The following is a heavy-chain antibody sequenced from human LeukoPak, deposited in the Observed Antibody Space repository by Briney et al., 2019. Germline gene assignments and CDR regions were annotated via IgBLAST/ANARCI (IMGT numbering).Heavy chain of an antibody. CDR3: AKDPAPSGSTLLDY. CDR1: GFTFSSYG. J-gene: IGHJ4*02. CDR2: ISYDGSNK. Sequence: PGGSLRLSCAASGFTFSSYGMHWVRQAPGKGLEWVAVISYDGSNKYYADSVKGRFTISRDNSKNTLYLQMNSPRAEDTAVYYCAKDPAPSGSTLLDYWGQGTLVTVSS. V-gene: IGHV3-30*18. D-gene: IGHD1-26*01.